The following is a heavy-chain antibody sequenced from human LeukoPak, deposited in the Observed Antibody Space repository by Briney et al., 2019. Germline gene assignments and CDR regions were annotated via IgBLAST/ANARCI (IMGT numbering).Heavy chain of an antibody. CDR1: GYTFTSYG. D-gene: IGHD1-26*01. Sequence: ASVKVSCKASGYTFTSYGISWVRQAPGQGLEWMGWISAYNGNTNYAQKLQGRVTMTTDTSTSTAYMELRSLRSDDTAVYCCARDLSGSYFHYYYGMDVWGQGTTVTVSS. J-gene: IGHJ6*02. CDR3: ARDLSGSYFHYYYGMDV. V-gene: IGHV1-18*01. CDR2: ISAYNGNT.